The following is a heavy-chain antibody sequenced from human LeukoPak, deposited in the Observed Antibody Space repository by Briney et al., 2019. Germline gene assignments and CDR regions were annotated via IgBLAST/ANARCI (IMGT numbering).Heavy chain of an antibody. Sequence: ASVKVSCKASGYTFTSYGISWVRQAPGQGLEWMGWISAYNGNTNYAQKLQGRVTMTTDTSTSTAYMELRSLRSDDTAVYYCARDTHVMVRGVIITQKNYYGMDVWGQGTTVTVSS. J-gene: IGHJ6*02. D-gene: IGHD3-10*01. V-gene: IGHV1-18*01. CDR3: ARDTHVMVRGVIITQKNYYGMDV. CDR1: GYTFTSYG. CDR2: ISAYNGNT.